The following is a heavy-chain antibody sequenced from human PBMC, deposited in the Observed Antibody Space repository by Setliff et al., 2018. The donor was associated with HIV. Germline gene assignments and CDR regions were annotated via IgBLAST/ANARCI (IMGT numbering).Heavy chain of an antibody. Sequence: ALRLSCAASGFTFSRYGMHWVRQAPGKGLEWVAFISYDGSKKYDADFVKGRFTISRDNSKNSLFLQMNSLRAEDTAVYYCASIELAAMVPVDYWGQGTLVTVSS. V-gene: IGHV3-30*04. J-gene: IGHJ4*02. CDR2: ISYDGSKK. D-gene: IGHD5-18*01. CDR3: ASIELAAMVPVDY. CDR1: GFTFSRYG.